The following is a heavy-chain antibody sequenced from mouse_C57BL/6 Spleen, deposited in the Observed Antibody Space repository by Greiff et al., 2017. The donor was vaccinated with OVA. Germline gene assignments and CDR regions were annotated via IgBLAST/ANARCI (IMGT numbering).Heavy chain of an antibody. CDR1: GFTFSSYG. J-gene: IGHJ2*01. CDR2: ISSGGSYT. V-gene: IGHV5-6*02. D-gene: IGHD2-4*01. Sequence: EVKLVESGGDLVKPGGSLKLSCAASGFTFSSYGMSWVRQTPDKRLEWVATISSGGSYTYYPDSVKGRFTISRDNAKNTLYLQMSSLKSEDTAMYYCARQDYDGGFDYWGQGTTLTVSS. CDR3: ARQDYDGGFDY.